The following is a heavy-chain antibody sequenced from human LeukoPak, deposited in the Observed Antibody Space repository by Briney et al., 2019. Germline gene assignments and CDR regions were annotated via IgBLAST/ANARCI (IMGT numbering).Heavy chain of an antibody. CDR2: IKQDGNEK. CDR3: ARGVPYASWSGPHYSDY. D-gene: IGHD3-3*01. J-gene: IGHJ4*02. CDR1: GFTFSSYW. Sequence: PGGSLRLSCAASGFTFSSYWMSWVRQAPGKGLEWVANIKQDGNEKYCVDSVKGRFSISRDNAKNSLYLQMNSLRAEDTAVYYCARGVPYASWSGPHYSDYWGQGTLVTVSS. V-gene: IGHV3-7*01.